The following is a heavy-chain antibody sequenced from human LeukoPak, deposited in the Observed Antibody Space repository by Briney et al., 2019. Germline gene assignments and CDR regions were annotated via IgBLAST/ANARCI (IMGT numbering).Heavy chain of an antibody. V-gene: IGHV6-1*01. CDR1: GDSVSRNSAA. J-gene: IGHJ6*03. CDR2: TYYRSKWYN. D-gene: IGHD6-19*01. Sequence: PSQTLSLTCAISGDSVSRNSAAWNWIRQSPSRGLEWLGRTYYRSKWYNDYAVSVKSRITINPDISKNQFSLQLNSVTPEDTAVYYCARDVIGLAVAADYLYYYMDVWGKGTTVTVSS. CDR3: ARDVIGLAVAADYLYYYMDV.